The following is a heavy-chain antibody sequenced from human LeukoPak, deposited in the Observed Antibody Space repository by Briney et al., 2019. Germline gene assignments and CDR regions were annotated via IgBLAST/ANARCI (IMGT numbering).Heavy chain of an antibody. D-gene: IGHD4-17*01. CDR3: ARDNYGDHPYYYYYGMDV. J-gene: IGHJ6*02. V-gene: IGHV4-4*07. Sequence: SETLSLTCTVSGGSISSYYWSWIWQPAGKGLEWIGRIYTSGSTNYNPSLKSRVTMSVDTSKNQFSLKLSSVTAADTAVYYCARDNYGDHPYYYYYGMDVWGQGTTVTVSS. CDR1: GGSISSYY. CDR2: IYTSGST.